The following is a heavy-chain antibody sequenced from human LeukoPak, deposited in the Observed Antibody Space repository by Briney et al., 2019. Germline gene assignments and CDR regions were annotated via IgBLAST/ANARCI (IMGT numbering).Heavy chain of an antibody. CDR3: TTGGALNSVLGLSAGFFGNYDYYYYMDV. V-gene: IGHV3-15*01. Sequence: GGSLRLSCAASGFTFSNAWMSWVRQAPGKGLEWVGRIKSKTDGGTTDYAAPVKGRFTISRDDSKNTLYLQMNSLKTEDTAVYYCTTGGALNSVLGLSAGFFGNYDYYYYMDVWGKGTTVTVSS. D-gene: IGHD1-7*01. CDR1: GFTFSNAW. CDR2: IKSKTDGGTT. J-gene: IGHJ6*03.